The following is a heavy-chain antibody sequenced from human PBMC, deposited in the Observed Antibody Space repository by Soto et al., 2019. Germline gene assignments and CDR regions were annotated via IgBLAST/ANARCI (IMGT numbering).Heavy chain of an antibody. CDR2: IIPILGIA. J-gene: IGHJ6*02. CDR3: ASTDSGWLPLYGMDV. V-gene: IGHV1-69*02. Sequence: QVQLVQSGAEVKKPGSSVKVSCKASGGTFSSYTISWVRQAPGQGLEWMGRIIPILGIANYAQKFQGRVTITADKSTSTAYMELSSLRSEDTAVYYCASTDSGWLPLYGMDVWGQGTTVTVSS. D-gene: IGHD6-19*01. CDR1: GGTFSSYT.